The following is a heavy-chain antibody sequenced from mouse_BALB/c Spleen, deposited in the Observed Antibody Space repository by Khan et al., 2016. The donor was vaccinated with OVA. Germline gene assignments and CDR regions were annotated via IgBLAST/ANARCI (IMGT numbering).Heavy chain of an antibody. CDR3: ARSGYYYFDY. J-gene: IGHJ2*01. CDR2: ISSGSNTN. D-gene: IGHD2-3*01. V-gene: IGHV5-17*02. Sequence: EVELVESGGGLVQPGGSRKLSCAASGFTFSGFGMHWVRQAPEKGLEWVAYISSGSNTNYYADTVKGRFTISRDNPKNTMFLQMTSLRSEDTAMYFCARSGYYYFDYWGQGTTLTVSS. CDR1: GFTFSGFG.